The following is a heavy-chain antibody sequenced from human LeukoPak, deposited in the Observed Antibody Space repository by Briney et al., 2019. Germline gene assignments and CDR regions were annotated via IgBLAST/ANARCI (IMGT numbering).Heavy chain of an antibody. D-gene: IGHD6-19*01. V-gene: IGHV1-3*01. CDR2: INAGNGNT. J-gene: IGHJ4*02. Sequence: ASVKVSCKASGYAFTSYAMHWVRQAPGQRLEWMGLINAGNGNTKYSQKFQGRVTITRDTSASTAYMELSSLRSEATAVYYCARARIAVAGTFDYWGQGTLVTVSS. CDR1: GYAFTSYA. CDR3: ARARIAVAGTFDY.